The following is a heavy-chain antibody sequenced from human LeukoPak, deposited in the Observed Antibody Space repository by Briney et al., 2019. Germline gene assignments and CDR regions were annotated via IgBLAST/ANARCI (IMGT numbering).Heavy chain of an antibody. V-gene: IGHV3-74*01. CDR1: GFTFSSYW. J-gene: IGHJ4*02. Sequence: PGGSLRLSCAASGFTFSSYWMHWVRQAPGKGLVWVSRINSDGSSTTYADSVKGRFTISRDNAKNTLYLQMNSLRAEDTAIYYCAKDVDYGDYVVYWGQGTLVTVSS. D-gene: IGHD4-17*01. CDR2: INSDGSST. CDR3: AKDVDYGDYVVY.